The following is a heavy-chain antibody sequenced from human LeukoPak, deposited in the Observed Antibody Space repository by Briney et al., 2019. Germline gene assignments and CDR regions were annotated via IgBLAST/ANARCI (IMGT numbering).Heavy chain of an antibody. J-gene: IGHJ5*02. Sequence: SVKVSCKASGGTFSSYAISWVRQDPGQGLEWMGGIIPIFGTANYAQKFQGRVTITADKSTSTAYMELSSLRSEDTAVYYCARGYSGYATQYNWFDPWGQGTLVTVSS. D-gene: IGHD5-12*01. CDR2: IIPIFGTA. CDR1: GGTFSSYA. CDR3: ARGYSGYATQYNWFDP. V-gene: IGHV1-69*06.